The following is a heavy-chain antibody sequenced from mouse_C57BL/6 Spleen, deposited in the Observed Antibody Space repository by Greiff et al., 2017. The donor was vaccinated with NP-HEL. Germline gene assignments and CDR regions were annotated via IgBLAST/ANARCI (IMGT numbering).Heavy chain of an antibody. CDR3: ARRLSLYNEAMDY. CDR1: GFTFSDYG. J-gene: IGHJ4*01. D-gene: IGHD1-3*01. CDR2: ISRGSSTI. Sequence: EVKLMESGGGLVKPGGSLKLSCAASGFTFSDYGMHWVRQAPEKGLEWVAYISRGSSTIYYADTVTGRFTISRDNAKNTLFLQMTSLRSEDTAMYYCARRLSLYNEAMDYWGQGTTVTVSS. V-gene: IGHV5-17*01.